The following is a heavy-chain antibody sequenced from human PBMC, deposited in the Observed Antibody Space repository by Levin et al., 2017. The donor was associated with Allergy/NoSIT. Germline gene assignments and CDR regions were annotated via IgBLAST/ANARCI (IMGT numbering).Heavy chain of an antibody. D-gene: IGHD3-22*01. CDR2: IYDSGST. CDR1: GVPISSSSYY. J-gene: IGHJ4*02. CDR3: ARVVRHTDIDY. V-gene: IGHV4-39*01. Sequence: SETLSLTCTVSGVPISSSSYYWGWIRQPPGKGLEWIGNIYDSGSTSYNPSLKSRVTISVDTSKNQFSLKLRSVTAADTAVYYCARVVRHTDIDYWGQGTLVTVSS.